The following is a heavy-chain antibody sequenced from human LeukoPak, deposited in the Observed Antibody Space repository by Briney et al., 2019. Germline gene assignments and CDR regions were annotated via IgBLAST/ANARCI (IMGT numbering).Heavy chain of an antibody. CDR2: IDYSGST. J-gene: IGHJ6*03. Sequence: SETLSLTCTVSGGSISSYFWNWIRQPPGKGLEGIGYIDYSGSTNYNPSLKSRVTILVDTSKNHFSLKLSSLTAADTAVYYCAREEGGSGSSYFYCMDVWGIGTTDTVSS. V-gene: IGHV4-59*01. CDR1: GGSISSYF. D-gene: IGHD3-10*01. CDR3: AREEGGSGSSYFYCMDV.